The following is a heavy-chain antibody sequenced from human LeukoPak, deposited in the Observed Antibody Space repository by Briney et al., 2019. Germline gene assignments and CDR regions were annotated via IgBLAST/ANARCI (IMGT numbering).Heavy chain of an antibody. CDR2: ITTHSGGT. CDR3: ARRGGGYNFHY. CDR1: GYTFTDYY. D-gene: IGHD5-24*01. V-gene: IGHV1-2*02. J-gene: IGHJ4*02. Sequence: ASEKVSCKASGYTFTDYYLHWVRQAPGQGLEWMGWITTHSGGTNYAQKFQGRVTMTRDTSISTAYMELSRLTSDDTAVYYCARRGGGYNFHYWGQGTLVTVSS.